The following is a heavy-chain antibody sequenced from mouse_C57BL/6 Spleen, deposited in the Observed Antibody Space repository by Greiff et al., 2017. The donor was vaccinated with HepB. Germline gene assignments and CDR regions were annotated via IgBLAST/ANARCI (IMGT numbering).Heavy chain of an antibody. V-gene: IGHV1-80*01. CDR2: IYPGDGDT. D-gene: IGHD1-1*01. J-gene: IGHJ4*01. CDR3: ARDYCSFYYAMDY. CDR1: GYAFSSYW. Sequence: VQLQESGAELVKPGASVKISCKASGYAFSSYWMNWVKQRPGKGLEWIGQIYPGDGDTNYNGKFKGKATLTADKSSSTAYMQLSSLTSEDSAVYFCARDYCSFYYAMDYWGQGTSVTVSS.